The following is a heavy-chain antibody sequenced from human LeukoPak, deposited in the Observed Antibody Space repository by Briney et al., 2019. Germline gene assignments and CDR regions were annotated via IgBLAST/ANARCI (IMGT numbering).Heavy chain of an antibody. D-gene: IGHD3-22*01. CDR2: IYYSGST. CDR1: GGSINNDSFY. V-gene: IGHV4-31*03. J-gene: IGHJ3*02. CDR3: ARGAMIDDAFDI. Sequence: SETLSLTCTVSGGSINNDSFYWGWIRQHPGKGLEWIGYIYYSGSTYYNPSLKSRVTISVDTSKNQFSLKLSSVTAADTAVYYCARGAMIDDAFDIWGQGTMVTVSS.